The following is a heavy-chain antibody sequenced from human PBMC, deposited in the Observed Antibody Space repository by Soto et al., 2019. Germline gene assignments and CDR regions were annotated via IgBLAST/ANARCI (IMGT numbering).Heavy chain of an antibody. Sequence: ASVKVSYKASGYTVSDYYVRWARAAPGQGLECMGWINPSSGGTIYTQRFQGRVTMTRDTSISTVYMELSRLTSDDTAVYYCARELGVIGDTGNTWFDTWGLGAPLPVSA. CDR3: ARELGVIGDTGNTWFDT. CDR2: INPSSGGT. D-gene: IGHD1-26*01. J-gene: IGHJ5*02. CDR1: GYTVSDYY. V-gene: IGHV1-2*02.